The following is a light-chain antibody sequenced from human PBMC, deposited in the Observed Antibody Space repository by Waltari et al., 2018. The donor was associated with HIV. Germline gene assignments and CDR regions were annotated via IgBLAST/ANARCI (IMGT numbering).Light chain of an antibody. CDR3: SSYTSSSTLV. V-gene: IGLV2-14*03. J-gene: IGLJ1*01. CDR1: SRVAGGYTY. CDR2: DVS. Sequence: QFALTQPASVSGSPGHPTSIPCTGTSRVAGGYTYVSWHQQHPGNAPKLMIYDVSNRPSGVSNRFSGSKSGNTASLTISGLQAEDEADYYCSSYTSSSTLVFGTGTKVTVL.